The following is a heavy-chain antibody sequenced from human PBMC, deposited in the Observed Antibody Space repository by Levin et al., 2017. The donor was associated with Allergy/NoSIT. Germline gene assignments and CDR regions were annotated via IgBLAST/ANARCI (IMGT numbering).Heavy chain of an antibody. CDR1: GFTFSSYG. D-gene: IGHD3-10*01. V-gene: IGHV3-30*18. CDR2: ISYDGSNK. CDR3: AKDQYGSGSTPFDY. Sequence: TGGSLRLSCAASGFTFSSYGMHWVRQAPGKGLEWVAVISYDGSNKYYADSVKGRFTISRDNSKNTLYLQMNSLRAEDTAVYYCAKDQYGSGSTPFDYWGQGTLVTVSS. J-gene: IGHJ4*02.